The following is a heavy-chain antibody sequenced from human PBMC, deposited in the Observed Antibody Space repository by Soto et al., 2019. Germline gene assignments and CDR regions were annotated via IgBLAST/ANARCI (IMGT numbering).Heavy chain of an antibody. CDR2: ISGSGGST. V-gene: IGHV3-23*01. Sequence: GGSLRLSCAASAFTFSRYAMRWARQAPGKGLEWVSAISGSGGSTYYADSVKGRFTISRDNSTNTLYLQMNSLRAEDTAVYYCAKRSTSYGFWSAFRNFDSWGQ. D-gene: IGHD3-3*01. J-gene: IGHJ4*02. CDR3: AKRSTSYGFWSAFRNFDS. CDR1: AFTFSRYA.